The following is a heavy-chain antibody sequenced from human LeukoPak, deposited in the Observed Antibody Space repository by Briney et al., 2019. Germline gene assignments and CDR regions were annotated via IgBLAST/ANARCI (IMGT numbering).Heavy chain of an antibody. CDR1: GYSLTNYW. CDR2: IYPGDSDT. J-gene: IGHJ4*02. D-gene: IGHD3-3*01. CDR3: ARHGEAHYDFWSGYYNY. V-gene: IGHV5-51*01. Sequence: GESLKISCKGSGYSLTNYWIAWVRQMPGKGLEWMGIIYPGDSDTRYSPSFQGQVTISADKSISTAYLQWSSLKASDTAMYYCARHGEAHYDFWSGYYNYWGQGTLVTVSS.